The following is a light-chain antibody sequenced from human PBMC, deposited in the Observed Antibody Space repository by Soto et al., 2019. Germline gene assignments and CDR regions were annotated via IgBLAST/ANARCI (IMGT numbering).Light chain of an antibody. J-gene: IGKJ4*01. V-gene: IGKV3-20*01. CDR2: GAS. CDR3: QQYSASGLT. CDR1: RSVNDKY. Sequence: EIVLTQSPGTLSLSPGEGATLSCRASRSVNDKYLAWYQQKPGQSPRLLIYGASSRATGIPDRFTGSGSETDFTLTISRLEPEDFAVYYCQQYSASGLTFGGGTKVEVK.